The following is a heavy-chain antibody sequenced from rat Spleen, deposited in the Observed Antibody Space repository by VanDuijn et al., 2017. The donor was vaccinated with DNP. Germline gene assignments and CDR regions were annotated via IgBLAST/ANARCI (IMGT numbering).Heavy chain of an antibody. D-gene: IGHD5-1*01. CDR3: AIQLGVFDY. CDR2: INGAGST. CDR1: GYSITSSFR. Sequence: EVQLQESGPGLVKPSQSLSLTCSVTGYSITSSFRWSWIRKFPGDKLEWMGYINGAGSTNYNPYLKSRISINRDTSKNQFFLQLNSVTPEESATYYCAIQLGVFDYWGQGVMVTVSS. V-gene: IGHV3-3*01. J-gene: IGHJ2*01.